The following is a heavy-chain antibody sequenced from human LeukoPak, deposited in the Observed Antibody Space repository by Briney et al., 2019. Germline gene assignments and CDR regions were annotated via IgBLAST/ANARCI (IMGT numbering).Heavy chain of an antibody. J-gene: IGHJ6*02. CDR1: GFTFSSYS. CDR2: ISSSSSYI. CDR3: ARDIAAAEAPYGMDV. Sequence: GGSLRLSCAASGFTFSSYSMNWVRQAPGEGLEWVSSISSSSSYIYYADSVKGRFTISRDNAKNSLYLQMNSLRAEDTAVYYCARDIAAAEAPYGMDVWGQGTTVTVSS. D-gene: IGHD6-13*01. V-gene: IGHV3-21*01.